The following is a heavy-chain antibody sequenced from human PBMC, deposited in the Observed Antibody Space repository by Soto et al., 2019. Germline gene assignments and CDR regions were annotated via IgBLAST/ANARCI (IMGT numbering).Heavy chain of an antibody. CDR3: AKASPAYSGYDMYYFDY. V-gene: IGHV3-23*01. CDR2: ISGSGGTT. CDR1: GFTFSNYA. D-gene: IGHD5-12*01. J-gene: IGHJ4*02. Sequence: GGSLRLSCAASGFTFSNYAMSWVGQAPGKGLEWVSAISGSGGTTYSADSGQGRFTISRDNSKNTLYLRMNSLRAEDTAVYYCAKASPAYSGYDMYYFDYWGQGTLVTVSS.